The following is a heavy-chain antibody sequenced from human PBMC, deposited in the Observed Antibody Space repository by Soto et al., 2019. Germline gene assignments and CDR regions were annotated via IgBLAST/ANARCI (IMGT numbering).Heavy chain of an antibody. CDR3: ARAKSYSNLFDY. CDR2: INPNSGGT. D-gene: IGHD4-4*01. Sequence: ASVKLSCKASGYTFTSYYMHWVRQAPGQGLEWMGWINPNSGGTNYAQKFQGRVTTTRDTSISTAYMELSRLRSDDTAVYYCARAKSYSNLFDYWGQGTLVTVSS. V-gene: IGHV1-2*02. J-gene: IGHJ4*02. CDR1: GYTFTSYY.